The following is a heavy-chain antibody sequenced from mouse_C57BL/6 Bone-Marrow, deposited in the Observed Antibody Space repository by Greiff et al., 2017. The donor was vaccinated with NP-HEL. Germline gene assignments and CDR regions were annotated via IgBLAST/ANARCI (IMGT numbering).Heavy chain of an antibody. Sequence: EVNVVESEGGLVQPGSSMKLSCTASGFTFSDYYMAWVRQVPEKGLEWVANINYDGSSTYYLDSLKSRFIISRDNAKNILYLQMSSLKSEDTATYYCARDRDYYGSNYWYFDVWGTGTTVTVSS. J-gene: IGHJ1*03. V-gene: IGHV5-16*01. CDR1: GFTFSDYY. CDR3: ARDRDYYGSNYWYFDV. CDR2: INYDGSST. D-gene: IGHD1-1*01.